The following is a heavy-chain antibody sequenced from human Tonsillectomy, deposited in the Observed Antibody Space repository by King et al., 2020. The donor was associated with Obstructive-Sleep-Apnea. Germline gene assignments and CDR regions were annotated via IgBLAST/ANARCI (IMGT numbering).Heavy chain of an antibody. D-gene: IGHD6-13*01. Sequence: VQLVESGGGLVKPGGSLRLSCAASGFTFSNAWMSWVRQAPGKGLEWVGRIKSKTDGGTADYAAPVKGRFTISRDDSKNTLYLQMNSLKTEDTAVYYCTLRIAAAGSDYWGQGTLVTVSS. CDR3: TLRIAAAGSDY. V-gene: IGHV3-15*01. CDR1: GFTFSNAW. J-gene: IGHJ4*02. CDR2: IKSKTDGGTA.